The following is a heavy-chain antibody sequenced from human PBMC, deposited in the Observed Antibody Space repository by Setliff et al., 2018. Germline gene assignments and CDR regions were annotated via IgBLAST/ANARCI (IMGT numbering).Heavy chain of an antibody. CDR1: GGSISSGTYY. CDR3: ARDNTMVGATDY. V-gene: IGHV4-61*02. D-gene: IGHD1-26*01. CDR2: LHTSGSI. J-gene: IGHJ4*02. Sequence: LSLTCTVSGGSISSGTYYWSWIRQPAGKGLEWIGRLHTSGSIDYNPSLKSRVTISVDTSKNQFSLRLRSVTAADTAVYFCARDNTMVGATDYWGQGILVTVSS.